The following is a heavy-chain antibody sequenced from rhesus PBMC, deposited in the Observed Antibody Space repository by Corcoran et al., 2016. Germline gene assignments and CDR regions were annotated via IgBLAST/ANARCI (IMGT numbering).Heavy chain of an antibody. CDR2: IKNRPDGGTA. J-gene: IGHJ6*01. CDR3: ARRHPTLDYGLDS. D-gene: IGHD3S6*01. Sequence: EVQLVESGGGLVQPGGSLRLSCTAFGFTFSYYLLTWVRQAPGEGLDWVGRIKNRPDGGTAAYADSVTGRFTISRDDSKNTLYLQMNSLKTEDTAVYYCARRHPTLDYGLDSWGQGVVVTVSS. V-gene: IGHV3-16*01. CDR1: GFTFSYYL.